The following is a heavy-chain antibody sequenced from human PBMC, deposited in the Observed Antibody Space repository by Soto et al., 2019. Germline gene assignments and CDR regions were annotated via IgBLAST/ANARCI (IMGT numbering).Heavy chain of an antibody. CDR3: ARRGRWLQLKTDHYYYYGMDV. CDR1: GYTFTGYY. CDR2: INPNSGGT. D-gene: IGHD5-12*01. J-gene: IGHJ6*02. Sequence: VASVKVSCKASGYTFTGYYMHWVRQAPGQGLEWMGWINPNSGGTNYAQKFQGRVTMTRDTSISTAYMELSRLRSDDTAVYYCARRGRWLQLKTDHYYYYGMDVWGQGTTVTVSS. V-gene: IGHV1-2*02.